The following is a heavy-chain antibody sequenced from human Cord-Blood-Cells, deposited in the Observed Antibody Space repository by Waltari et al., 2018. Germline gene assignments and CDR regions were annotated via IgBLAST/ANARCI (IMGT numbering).Heavy chain of an antibody. Sequence: QVQLVQSGAEVKKPGASVKVSCKASGGTFSSYAISWVRRAPGQGLEWMGGIIPIFGTANYAQKFQGRVTITADETTSTAYMELRSLRSEDTAVYYCARRCSGGSCYSDYYYGMDVWGQGTTVTVSS. CDR3: ARRCSGGSCYSDYYYGMDV. CDR1: GGTFSSYA. CDR2: IIPIFGTA. D-gene: IGHD2-15*01. V-gene: IGHV1-69*01. J-gene: IGHJ6*02.